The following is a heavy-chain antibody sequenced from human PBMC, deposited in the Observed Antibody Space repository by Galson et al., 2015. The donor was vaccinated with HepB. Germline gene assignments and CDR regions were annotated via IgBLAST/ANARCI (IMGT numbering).Heavy chain of an antibody. V-gene: IGHV1-69*06. CDR2: IIPIFGAP. CDR1: GYTFTNYD. D-gene: IGHD3-10*01. CDR3: ASLTMVRGVIIGYYFDY. Sequence: SVKVSCKASGYTFTNYDLNWVRQAPGQGLEWMGGIIPIFGAPNYAQKFQGRVTITADRSTSTAYMELSSLRSEDTAVYYCASLTMVRGVIIGYYFDYWGQGTLVTVSS. J-gene: IGHJ4*02.